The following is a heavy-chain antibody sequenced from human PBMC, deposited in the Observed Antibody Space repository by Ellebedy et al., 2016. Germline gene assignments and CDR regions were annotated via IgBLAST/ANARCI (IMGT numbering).Heavy chain of an antibody. D-gene: IGHD3-10*01. V-gene: IGHV4-39*01. CDR2: IYYSGST. CDR1: GGSFSGYY. Sequence: SETLSLXXAVYGGSFSGYYWGWIRQPPGKGLEWIGSIYYSGSTYYNPSLKSRVTISVDTSKNQFSLKLSSVTAADTAVYYCARRPMVRGVISWFDPWGQGTLVTVSS. J-gene: IGHJ5*02. CDR3: ARRPMVRGVISWFDP.